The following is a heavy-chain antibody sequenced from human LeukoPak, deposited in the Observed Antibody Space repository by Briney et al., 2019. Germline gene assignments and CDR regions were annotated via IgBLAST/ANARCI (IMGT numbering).Heavy chain of an antibody. D-gene: IGHD6-19*01. CDR1: GFTFSSYS. V-gene: IGHV3-21*01. Sequence: PGGSLRLSCAASGFTFSSYSMNWVRQAPGKGLEWVSSISSSSSYIYYADSVKGRFTISRDNAKNSLYPQMNSLRAEDTAVYYCARDPTIIAVAQYYFDYWGQGTLVTVSS. J-gene: IGHJ4*02. CDR3: ARDPTIIAVAQYYFDY. CDR2: ISSSSSYI.